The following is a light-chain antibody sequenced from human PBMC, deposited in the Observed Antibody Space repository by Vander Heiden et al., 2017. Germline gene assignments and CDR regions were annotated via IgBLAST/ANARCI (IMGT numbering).Light chain of an antibody. J-gene: IGKJ2*01. CDR3: QQSDSTPQT. Sequence: DIQMPQSPSSLSASVGDRVTITCRASQSISSYLNWYQQKPGKAPKLLIYAASSLQSGVPSRFSGSGSGTDFTLTISSLQPEDFATYYCQQSDSTPQTFGQGTKLEIK. CDR1: QSISSY. CDR2: AAS. V-gene: IGKV1-39*01.